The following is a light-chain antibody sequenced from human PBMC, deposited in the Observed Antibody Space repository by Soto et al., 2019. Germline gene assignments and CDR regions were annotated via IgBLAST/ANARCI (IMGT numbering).Light chain of an antibody. CDR1: QSISSN. CDR3: QQYNTWPRP. J-gene: IGKJ1*01. CDR2: GSS. Sequence: EIVMTQSPATLSVSPGERATLSCRASQSISSNLAWYQQKPGQAPRVLIYGSSTRATGLPDRFSGSGSGTEFTHTISSLQSEDFAVYYCQQYNTWPRPFGQGTRLEI. V-gene: IGKV3-15*01.